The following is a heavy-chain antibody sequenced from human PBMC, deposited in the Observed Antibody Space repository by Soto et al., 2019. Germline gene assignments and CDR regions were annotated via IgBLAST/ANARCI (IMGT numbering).Heavy chain of an antibody. CDR3: VREGSSPTLDY. CDR2: IIPIFGTA. CDR1: GGTFSSYA. Sequence: GASVKVSCKASGGTFSSYAISWVRQAPGQGLEWMGGIIPIFGTANYAQKFQGRVTITADESTSTAYMELSSLRSEDTAVYYCVREGSSPTLDYWGQGTLVTVSS. D-gene: IGHD6-6*01. V-gene: IGHV1-69*13. J-gene: IGHJ4*02.